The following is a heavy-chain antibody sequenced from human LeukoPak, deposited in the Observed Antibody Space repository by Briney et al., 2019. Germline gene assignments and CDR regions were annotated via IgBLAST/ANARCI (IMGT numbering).Heavy chain of an antibody. CDR1: GFTFSSYG. D-gene: IGHD2-15*01. CDR3: AKQGCSGGSCYSPP. V-gene: IGHV3-30*18. J-gene: IGHJ5*02. Sequence: GGSLRLSCAASGFTFSSYGMHWVRQAPGKGLEWVAVISYDGSNKYYADSVKGRFTISRDNSKNTLYLQMNSLRAEDTAVYYCAKQGCSGGSCYSPPWGQGTLVTVSS. CDR2: ISYDGSNK.